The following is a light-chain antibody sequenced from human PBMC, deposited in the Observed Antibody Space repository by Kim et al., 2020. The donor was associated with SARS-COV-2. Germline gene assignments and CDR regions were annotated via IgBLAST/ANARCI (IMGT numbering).Light chain of an antibody. J-gene: IGKJ1*01. CDR2: KAS. V-gene: IGKV1-5*03. Sequence: SVGDRATSTCRASQSISTYLAWFQQKPGKAPKLLISKASNLESGVPSRFSGSGSGTEFTLTVSSLQPDDFATYYCQQYGSNSPWTFGQGTKVDIK. CDR1: QSISTY. CDR3: QQYGSNSPWT.